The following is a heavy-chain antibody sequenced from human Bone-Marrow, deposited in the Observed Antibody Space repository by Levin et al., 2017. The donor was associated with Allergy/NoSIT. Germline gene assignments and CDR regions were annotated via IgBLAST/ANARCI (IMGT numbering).Heavy chain of an antibody. J-gene: IGHJ4*02. D-gene: IGHD4-23*01. CDR1: GGSISSGGYS. Sequence: SETLSLTCAVSGGSISSGGYSWSWIRQPPGKGLEWIGYFYQSGSTYYNPALKSRVIISAARPKNQVSLIMSPVTAADTAVYYCARGGNPEAWYYFDYWGLGTLVTVSS. CDR2: FYQSGST. CDR3: ARGGNPEAWYYFDY. V-gene: IGHV4-30-2*01.